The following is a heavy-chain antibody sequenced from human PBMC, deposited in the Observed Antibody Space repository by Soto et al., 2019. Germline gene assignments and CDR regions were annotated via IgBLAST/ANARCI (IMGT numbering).Heavy chain of an antibody. D-gene: IGHD3-9*01. Sequence: ASVKVSCKASGYTFTSYGISWVRQAPGQGLEWMGWISAYNGNTNYARKLQGRVTMTTDTSTSTAYMELRSLRSDDTAVYYCARDLLTGSPYWYYYMDVWGKGTTVTVSS. CDR1: GYTFTSYG. V-gene: IGHV1-18*01. CDR2: ISAYNGNT. J-gene: IGHJ6*03. CDR3: ARDLLTGSPYWYYYMDV.